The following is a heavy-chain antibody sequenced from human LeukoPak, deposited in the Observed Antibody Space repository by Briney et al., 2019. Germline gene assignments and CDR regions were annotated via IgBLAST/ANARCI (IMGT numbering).Heavy chain of an antibody. CDR2: MNLGDFDI. Sequence: PGESLTISCVGTGYNFDSYLIACVRQVPGKGLEWMGIMNLGDFDIRKSPSFQGQVTISVDQSISTAYLEWSGRKASDTAIYYWARQSGYYAFDFWGQGTLVTVSS. CDR1: GYNFDSYL. D-gene: IGHD3-22*01. J-gene: IGHJ4*02. V-gene: IGHV5-51*01. CDR3: ARQSGYYAFDF.